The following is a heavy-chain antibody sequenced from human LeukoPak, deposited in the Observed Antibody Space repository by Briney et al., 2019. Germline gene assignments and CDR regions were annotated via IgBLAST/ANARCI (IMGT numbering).Heavy chain of an antibody. V-gene: IGHV3-30*18. Sequence: GGSLRLSCAASGFTFSSYGMHWVRQAPGKGLEWVAVISYDGSNKYYADSVKGRFTISRDNSKNTLYLQMNSLRAEDTAVYYCAKDPRSGYSSGLIDCWGQGTLVTVSS. CDR1: GFTFSSYG. CDR3: AKDPRSGYSSGLIDC. D-gene: IGHD6-19*01. J-gene: IGHJ4*02. CDR2: ISYDGSNK.